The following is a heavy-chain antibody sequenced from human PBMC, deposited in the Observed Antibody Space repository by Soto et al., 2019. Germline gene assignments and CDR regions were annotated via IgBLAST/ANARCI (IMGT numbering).Heavy chain of an antibody. Sequence: GGSLRLSCAASGFTFSAYWMSWVRQTPGKGLEWVANIKHDGSEKYYVDSVKGRFTISRDNAKNSLFLEMNSLRAEDTAVFYCAIITRGFSMDVWGQGTTVTVAS. CDR1: GFTFSAYW. CDR3: AIITRGFSMDV. CDR2: IKHDGSEK. V-gene: IGHV3-7*01. J-gene: IGHJ6*02. D-gene: IGHD1-20*01.